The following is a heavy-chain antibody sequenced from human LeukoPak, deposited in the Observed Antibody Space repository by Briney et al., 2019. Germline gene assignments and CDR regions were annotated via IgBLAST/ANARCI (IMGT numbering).Heavy chain of an antibody. CDR3: AKDLGADHSGSSGWFDP. J-gene: IGHJ5*02. D-gene: IGHD3-10*01. CDR1: GFTFSSYG. CDR2: ISGSGGST. V-gene: IGHV3-23*01. Sequence: GGSLRLSCAASGFTFSSYGMSWVRQAPGKGLEWVSAISGSGGSTYYADSVKGRFTISRDNSKNTLYLQMNSLRAEDTAVYYCAKDLGADHSGSSGWFDPWGQGTLVTVSS.